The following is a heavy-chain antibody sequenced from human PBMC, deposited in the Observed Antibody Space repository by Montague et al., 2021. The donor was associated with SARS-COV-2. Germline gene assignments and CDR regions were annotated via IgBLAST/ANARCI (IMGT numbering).Heavy chain of an antibody. CDR1: GGSVSSGGYY. CDR2: IYYSGST. J-gene: IGHJ4*02. Sequence: SETLSLTCTVSGGSVSSGGYYWSWIRQPPGKGLEWIGYIYYSGSTNYNPSLKSRVTISLDTSKNQFSLKLTSVTAADTAVYYCARVSFAAAATRSDYWGQGTLVTVSS. D-gene: IGHD6-13*01. CDR3: ARVSFAAAATRSDY. V-gene: IGHV4-61*08.